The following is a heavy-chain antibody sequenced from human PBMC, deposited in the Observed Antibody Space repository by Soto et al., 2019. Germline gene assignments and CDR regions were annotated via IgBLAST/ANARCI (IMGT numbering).Heavy chain of an antibody. V-gene: IGHV1-3*05. CDR3: ARDDCSGGTCYPPTGAFDI. CDR1: GYTFTTFA. CDR2: INAASGDT. J-gene: IGHJ3*02. D-gene: IGHD2-15*01. Sequence: QVQLVQSGPEDKKPGASVKISCEASGYTFTTFAMHWVRQAPGQRLEWMGWINAASGDTEYSQTFQGRVTXTXNXTASTAYMELSSLRSEDTAVYYCARDDCSGGTCYPPTGAFDIWGQGTMVTASS.